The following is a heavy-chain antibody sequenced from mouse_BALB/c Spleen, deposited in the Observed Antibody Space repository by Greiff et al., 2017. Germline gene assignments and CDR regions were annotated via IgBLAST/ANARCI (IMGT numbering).Heavy chain of an antibody. CDR1: GYTFTSYW. D-gene: IGHD2-4*01. CDR3: ARSTSTMIISFAY. V-gene: IGHV1-7*01. J-gene: IGHJ3*01. Sequence: QVQLKESGAELPKPGASVKMSCKASGYTFTSYWMHWVKQRPGQGLEWIGYINPSTGYTEYNQKFKDKATLTADKSSSTAYMQLSSLTSEDSAVYYCARSTSTMIISFAYWGQGTLVTVSA. CDR2: INPSTGYT.